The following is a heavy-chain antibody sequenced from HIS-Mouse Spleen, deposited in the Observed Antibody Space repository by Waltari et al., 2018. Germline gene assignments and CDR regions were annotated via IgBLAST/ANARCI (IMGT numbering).Heavy chain of an antibody. CDR1: GFPFSSYR. J-gene: IGHJ4*02. CDR3: ARESLLYYFDY. D-gene: IGHD2-2*01. V-gene: IGHV3-21*01. Sequence: EVQLVESGGGLVKPGGSLRLSCAASGFPFSSYRMNWVRQAPGKGLEWVSSISSSSSYIYYADSVKGRFTISRDNAKNSLYLQMNSLRAEDTAVYYCARESLLYYFDYWGQGTLVTVSS. CDR2: ISSSSSYI.